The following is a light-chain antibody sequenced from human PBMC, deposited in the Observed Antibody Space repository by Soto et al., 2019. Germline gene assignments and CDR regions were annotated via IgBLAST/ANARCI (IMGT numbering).Light chain of an antibody. V-gene: IGLV2-14*03. Sequence: QSVLTQPASVSGSPGQSITISCTGTSSDVGNCNYVSWYQQHPGKAPKLIIYDVTNRPSGVSDRFSASKSGTTASLTISGLQAEDEADYYCSSCTSSSTLVLFGGGTKLTVL. CDR3: SSCTSSSTLVL. CDR1: SSDVGNCNY. J-gene: IGLJ2*01. CDR2: DVT.